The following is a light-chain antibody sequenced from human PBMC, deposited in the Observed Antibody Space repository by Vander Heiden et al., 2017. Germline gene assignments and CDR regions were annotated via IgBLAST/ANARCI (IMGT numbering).Light chain of an antibody. V-gene: IGLV2-23*02. CDR1: SSDVGSYNL. CDR2: EVS. Sequence: QSALTQPASASGSPGQSITISCTGTSSDVGSYNLVSWYQQHPGKAPKVMIYEVSKRPSGVSNRFSGSKSGNTASLTISGLQAEDEADYYCCSYAGSRTFVFGTGTKVTVL. CDR3: CSYAGSRTFV. J-gene: IGLJ1*01.